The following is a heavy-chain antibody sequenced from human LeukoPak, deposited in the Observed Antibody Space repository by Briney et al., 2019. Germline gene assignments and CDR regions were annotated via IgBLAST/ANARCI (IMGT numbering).Heavy chain of an antibody. CDR3: ASYGGSGSSQTYYYYYYMDV. V-gene: IGHV1-2*06. CDR2: INPNSGGT. D-gene: IGHD3-10*01. Sequence: GASVKVSCKASGYTFTGYYMHWVRQAPGQGLEWMGRINPNSGGTNYAQKFQGRVTMARDTSISTAYMELSRLRSDDTAVYYCASYGGSGSSQTYYYYYYMDVWGKGTTVTGSS. J-gene: IGHJ6*03. CDR1: GYTFTGYY.